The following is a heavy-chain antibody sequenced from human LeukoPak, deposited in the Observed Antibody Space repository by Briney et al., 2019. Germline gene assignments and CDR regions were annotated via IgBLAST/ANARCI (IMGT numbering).Heavy chain of an antibody. J-gene: IGHJ4*02. CDR1: GFTFRNFA. CDR3: AKDGQSFNSMYDYFDS. Sequence: GGSLRLSCSASGFTFRNFAIGWVRRAPGKGLEWVSSIGGGDTHYADSVKGRFTISRDDSRSTVDLQMSSLRAEDTAVYYCAKDGQSFNSMYDYFDSWGQGTLVTVSS. CDR2: IGGGDT. D-gene: IGHD2-8*01. V-gene: IGHV3-23*01.